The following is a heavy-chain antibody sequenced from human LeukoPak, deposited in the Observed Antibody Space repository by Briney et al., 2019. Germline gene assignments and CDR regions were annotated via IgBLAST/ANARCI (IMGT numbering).Heavy chain of an antibody. V-gene: IGHV1-2*02. J-gene: IGHJ4*02. D-gene: IGHD6-6*01. CDR3: ARASLVISSVAARPRFLLY. CDR2: INPNSGGT. Sequence: ASVKVSCKASGYTFTGYYMHWVRQAPGQGLEWMGWINPNSGGTNYAQKFQGRVTMTRVTSISTAYMELSRLRSDDTAVYYCARASLVISSVAARPRFLLYWGQGTLVTVSS. CDR1: GYTFTGYY.